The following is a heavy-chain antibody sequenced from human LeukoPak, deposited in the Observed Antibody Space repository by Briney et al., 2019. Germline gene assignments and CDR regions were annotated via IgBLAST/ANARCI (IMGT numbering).Heavy chain of an antibody. CDR2: IIPILGIA. Sequence: GGSVTVSCTASGGTFSGYAISWVRQAPGQGLEWMRRIIPILGIANYAQKFQGRVTITADKSTSTAYMELSSLRSEDTAVYYCARVLKDIVVVVAAQSNHYYYGVDVWGQGTTVTVSS. D-gene: IGHD2-15*01. J-gene: IGHJ6*02. CDR3: ARVLKDIVVVVAAQSNHYYYGVDV. CDR1: GGTFSGYA. V-gene: IGHV1-69*04.